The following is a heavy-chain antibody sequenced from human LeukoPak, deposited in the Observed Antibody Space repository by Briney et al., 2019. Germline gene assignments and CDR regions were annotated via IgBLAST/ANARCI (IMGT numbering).Heavy chain of an antibody. D-gene: IGHD2-15*01. CDR3: ASVGVVADYGLAV. J-gene: IGHJ6*02. CDR2: INPNTGAT. Sequence: ASVKVSCKASGCTLTGHYLHWVRQAPGQGLEWMGRINPNTGATKYAQRFQGRVTLTRDTSISTAYMDLSRLRPDDTAVYYCASVGVVADYGLAVWGQGPTVTVSS. CDR1: GCTLTGHY. V-gene: IGHV1-2*02.